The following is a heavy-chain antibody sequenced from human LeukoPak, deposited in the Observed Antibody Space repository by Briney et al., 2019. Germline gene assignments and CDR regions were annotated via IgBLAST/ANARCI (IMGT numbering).Heavy chain of an antibody. V-gene: IGHV4-34*01. J-gene: IGHJ4*02. CDR1: SGSFSGSY. CDR3: ARGFATMVRGVVLDF. Sequence: SETLSLTCAVYSGSFSGSYWSWIRQPPGKGLEWIGEIYHSGSTNYNPSLKSRVTISVDTSKNQFSLKLSSVTAADTAVYYCARGFATMVRGVVLDFWGQGTLVTASS. CDR2: IYHSGST. D-gene: IGHD3-10*01.